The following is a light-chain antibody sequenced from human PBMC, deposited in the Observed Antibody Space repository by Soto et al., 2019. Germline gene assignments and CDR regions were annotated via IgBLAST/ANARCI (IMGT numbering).Light chain of an antibody. Sequence: EIVLTQSPATLSLSPGERATLSCRVSQSIRNYLAWYQQKPGQAPRLLIYDASNRATGIPARFSGSGSGTDFILTISSLEPEDSGVYYCQQYGSSPPRTFGQGTKVDIK. J-gene: IGKJ1*01. CDR3: QQYGSSPPRT. V-gene: IGKV3-11*01. CDR2: DAS. CDR1: QSIRNY.